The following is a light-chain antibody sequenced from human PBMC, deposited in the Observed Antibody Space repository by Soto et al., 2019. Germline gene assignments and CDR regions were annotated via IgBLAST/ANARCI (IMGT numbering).Light chain of an antibody. CDR1: QSISSY. CDR2: AAS. V-gene: IGKV1-39*01. CDR3: QQSFSATWT. Sequence: QLHPSPSTMYKSVGDRVSITLRASQSISSYLNWYQQKPGKAPKLLIYAASSLQSGVPARFSGSGSGTDFTLSISRLQPEDVSTYYCQQSFSATWTFGQGTKV. J-gene: IGKJ1*01.